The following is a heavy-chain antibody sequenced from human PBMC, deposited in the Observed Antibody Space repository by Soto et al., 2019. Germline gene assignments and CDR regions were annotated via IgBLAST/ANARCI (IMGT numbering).Heavy chain of an antibody. J-gene: IGHJ4*02. V-gene: IGHV4-31*03. D-gene: IGHD3-22*01. CDR3: VWSSDYYRLDD. Sequence: QVQLQESDPGLVKPSQTLSLTCTVSGGSIHSGGYYWSWIRQHPGKGLEWIGYIYYRGSTYYNPSLKSRVTISRDTSKSQFSLKLNSVTVADTAVYYGVWSSDYYRLDDWGQGTLVTVSS. CDR1: GGSIHSGGYY. CDR2: IYYRGST.